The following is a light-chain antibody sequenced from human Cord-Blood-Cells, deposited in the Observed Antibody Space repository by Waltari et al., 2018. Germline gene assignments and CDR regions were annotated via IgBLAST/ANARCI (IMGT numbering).Light chain of an antibody. CDR1: QSSSSY. V-gene: IGKV1-39*01. J-gene: IGKJ5*01. CDR3: QQSYSTPIT. Sequence: DIQMTQSPSSLSASVGARVTLTCRASQSSSSYLNWYQQKPGKAPKLLIYAASSLQSGVPSRFSGSVSGTDFTLTISRLQPEDFATYYCQQSYSTPITFGQGTRLEIK. CDR2: AAS.